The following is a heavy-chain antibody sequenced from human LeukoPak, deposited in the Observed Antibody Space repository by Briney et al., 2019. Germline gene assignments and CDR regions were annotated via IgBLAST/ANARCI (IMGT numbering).Heavy chain of an antibody. J-gene: IGHJ4*02. Sequence: SVKVSCKASGGTFSSYAFNWVRQAPGQGLEWMGGIIPIFGTPNYAQKFQGRVTITSHESTSTGYMELSSLRSEDTAVYYCARAGVVGAKSGDYWGQGTLVTVSS. CDR1: GGTFSSYA. CDR2: IIPIFGTP. D-gene: IGHD1-26*01. V-gene: IGHV1-69*01. CDR3: ARAGVVGAKSGDY.